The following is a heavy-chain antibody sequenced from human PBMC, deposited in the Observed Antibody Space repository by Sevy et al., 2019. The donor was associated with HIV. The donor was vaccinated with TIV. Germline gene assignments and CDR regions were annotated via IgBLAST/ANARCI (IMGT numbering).Heavy chain of an antibody. J-gene: IGHJ5*02. V-gene: IGHV3-9*01. D-gene: IGHD3-22*01. Sequence: GGSLRLSCAASGFTFDDYDMHWVRQAPGKGLEWVSGISWNSASIGYADSVKGRFTISRDNAKNSLYLQMNSLRAEDTAFYYCAKDVSAYYYDSSGLNWFDPWGQGALVTVSS. CDR3: AKDVSAYYYDSSGLNWFDP. CDR2: ISWNSASI. CDR1: GFTFDDYD.